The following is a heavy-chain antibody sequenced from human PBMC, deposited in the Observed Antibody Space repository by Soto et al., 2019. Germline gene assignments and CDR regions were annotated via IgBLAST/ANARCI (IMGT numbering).Heavy chain of an antibody. D-gene: IGHD3-10*01. J-gene: IGHJ5*02. CDR1: GGSISSGGYY. Sequence: SETLSLTCTVSGGSISSGGYYWSWIRQHPGKGLEWIGYIYYSGSTYYNPSLKSRVTISVDTSKNQFSLKLSSVTAADTAVYYCARYPGPGDNWFAPWGQGTLVTVSS. CDR3: ARYPGPGDNWFAP. CDR2: IYYSGST. V-gene: IGHV4-31*03.